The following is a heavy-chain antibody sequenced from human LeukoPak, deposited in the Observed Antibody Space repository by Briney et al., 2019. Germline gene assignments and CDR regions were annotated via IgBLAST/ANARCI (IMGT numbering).Heavy chain of an antibody. D-gene: IGHD3-22*01. CDR1: EFTFSDYH. CDR2: ISSSSGYI. CDR3: VKAPNYYDSSGTKRDFYYFDY. V-gene: IGHV3-21*01. Sequence: PGGSLRLSCAASEFTFSDYHMNWVRQAPGKGLEWVSFISSSSGYIYYADSVKGRFTISRDNSKNTLYLQMSSLRAEDTAVYYCVKAPNYYDSSGTKRDFYYFDYWGQGTLVTVSS. J-gene: IGHJ4*02.